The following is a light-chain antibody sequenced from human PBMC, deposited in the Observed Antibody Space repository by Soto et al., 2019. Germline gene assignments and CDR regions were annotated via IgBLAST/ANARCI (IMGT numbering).Light chain of an antibody. CDR3: QQYNNWPRT. CDR1: QSGSSY. Sequence: EIVLTQSPAPLSLSPGERASLSCRASQSGSSYLAWYQHRHGQAPRLLIYGASTRDTGIPARFSGSGSGTEFTLAVSRLQSEDFEVYYCQQYNNWPRTFGQGTKVDIK. J-gene: IGKJ1*01. V-gene: IGKV3-15*01. CDR2: GAS.